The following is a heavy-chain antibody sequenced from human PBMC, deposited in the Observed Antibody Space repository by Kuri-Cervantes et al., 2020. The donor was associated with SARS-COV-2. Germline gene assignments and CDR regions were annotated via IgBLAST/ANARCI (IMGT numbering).Heavy chain of an antibody. CDR1: GFTFSNAW. D-gene: IGHD2-15*01. CDR3: AKCTGIVVVVAAIYY. CDR2: ISSSSIYI. Sequence: GESLKISCAASGFTFSNAWMSWVRQAPGKGLEWVSSISSSSIYIHYSDAVKGRFTISRDNSKNTLYLQMNSLRAEDTAVYYCAKCTGIVVVVAAIYYWGQGTLVTVSS. J-gene: IGHJ4*02. V-gene: IGHV3-21*04.